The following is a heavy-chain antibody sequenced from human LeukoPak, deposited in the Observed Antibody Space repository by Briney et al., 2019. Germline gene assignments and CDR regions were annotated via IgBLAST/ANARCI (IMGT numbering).Heavy chain of an antibody. CDR1: GFTFNTFA. CDR3: ARDRGGYAFDI. D-gene: IGHD3-3*01. V-gene: IGHV3-48*02. CDR2: ISSSVRK. Sequence: PGGSLRLSCAASGFTFNTFAMNWVRQAPGRGLEWVSYISSSVRKLYADSVKCRFTVSRNSGKSSLYLQMDNLRDEDTAIYYCARDRGGYAFDIWGQGTVVTVS. J-gene: IGHJ3*02.